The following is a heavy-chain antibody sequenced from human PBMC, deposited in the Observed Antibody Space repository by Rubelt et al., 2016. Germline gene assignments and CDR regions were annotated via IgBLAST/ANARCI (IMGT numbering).Heavy chain of an antibody. Sequence: ESGGGLVKPGGSLRLSCAASGFTFSSYSMNWVRQAPGKGLEWVSSISSSSSYIYYADSVKGRFTISRDNAKNTVYLQMNSLRAEDTAVYYCARGNWEPIDYWGQGTLVTVSS. CDR3: ARGNWEPIDY. D-gene: IGHD1-1*01. CDR1: GFTFSSYS. CDR2: ISSSSSYI. J-gene: IGHJ4*02. V-gene: IGHV3-21*01.